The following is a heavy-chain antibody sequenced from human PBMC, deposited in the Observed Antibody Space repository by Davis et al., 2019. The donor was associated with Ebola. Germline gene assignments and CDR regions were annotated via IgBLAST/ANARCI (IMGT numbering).Heavy chain of an antibody. D-gene: IGHD3-3*01. CDR3: SRHSPFRFLDY. Sequence: PGGSLRLSYAASGITFSGSAVHWVRQASGKGLEWVGRIRSKANSFATEFAASVKGRFTISGDDSKNTAYLQMNSLKTEDTAVYYCSRHSPFRFLDYWGQGTLVTVSS. V-gene: IGHV3-73*01. CDR2: IRSKANSFAT. J-gene: IGHJ4*02. CDR1: GITFSGSA.